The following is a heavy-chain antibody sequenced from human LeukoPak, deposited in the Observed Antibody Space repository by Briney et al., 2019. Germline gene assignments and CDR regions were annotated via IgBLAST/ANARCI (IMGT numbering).Heavy chain of an antibody. Sequence: GGSLRLSCAASGFTFSSYSMNWVRQAPGKGLEWVSYISSSSTIYYADSVKGRFTISRDNAKNSLYLQMNSLRAEDTAVYYCARDKQQLVLGYFDLWGRGTLVTVSS. D-gene: IGHD6-13*01. CDR2: ISSSSTI. V-gene: IGHV3-48*01. CDR3: ARDKQQLVLGYFDL. CDR1: GFTFSSYS. J-gene: IGHJ2*01.